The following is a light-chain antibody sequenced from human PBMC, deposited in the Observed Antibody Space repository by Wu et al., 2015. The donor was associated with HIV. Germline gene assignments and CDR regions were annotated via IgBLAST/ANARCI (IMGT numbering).Light chain of an antibody. CDR3: QQRLNWPLT. CDR1: QSVSSN. J-gene: IGKJ5*01. Sequence: EIVMTQSPATLSVSPGERATLSCRASQSVSSNLAWYQQKPGQAPRLLIYGAYTRATGIPARFSGSGSGTDFFLTISRLEPEDFATYSCQQRLNWPLTFGQGTRLEIK. CDR2: GAY. V-gene: IGKV3D-15*01.